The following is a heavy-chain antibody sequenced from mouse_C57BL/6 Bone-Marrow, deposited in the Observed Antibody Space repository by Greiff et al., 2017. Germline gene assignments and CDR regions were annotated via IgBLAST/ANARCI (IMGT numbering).Heavy chain of an antibody. CDR3: AREGLLRYPRAMDY. D-gene: IGHD1-1*01. V-gene: IGHV3-6*01. J-gene: IGHJ4*01. CDR2: ISYDGSN. Sequence: EVKVEESGPGLVKPSQSLSLTCSVTGYSITSGYYWNWIRQFPGNKLEWMGYISYDGSNNYNPSLKNRISITRDTSKNQFFLKLNSVTTEDTATYYCAREGLLRYPRAMDYWGQGTSVTVSS. CDR1: GYSITSGYY.